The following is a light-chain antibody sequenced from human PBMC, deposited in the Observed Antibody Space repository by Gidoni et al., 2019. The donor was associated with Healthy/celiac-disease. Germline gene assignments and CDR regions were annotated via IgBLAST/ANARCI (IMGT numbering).Light chain of an antibody. CDR1: QSVSSSY. CDR2: GAS. J-gene: IGKJ5*01. CDR3: QQYGNSAIT. Sequence: EIVLTQSPGTLSLSPGERATLSCRASQSVSSSYLAWYQQKPGKATRLLIYGASSRATGIPERFSGSGSGKDFTLTISRLENEDLAVYYCQQYGNSAITLGQGTRLEIK. V-gene: IGKV3-20*01.